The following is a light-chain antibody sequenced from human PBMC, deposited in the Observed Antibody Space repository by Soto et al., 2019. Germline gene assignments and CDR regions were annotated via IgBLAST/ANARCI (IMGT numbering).Light chain of an antibody. J-gene: IGKJ5*01. CDR1: QTLRGSY. Sequence: DTVLTQSPGTLSLSPGERATLSCRASQTLRGSYLAWYQQKPGQAPRLLIYGASTRATGIPDRFSGSGSGTDFTLTISRLEPEDFAVYYCQQYNNWPRITFGQGTRLEIK. CDR3: QQYNNWPRIT. V-gene: IGKV3-20*01. CDR2: GAS.